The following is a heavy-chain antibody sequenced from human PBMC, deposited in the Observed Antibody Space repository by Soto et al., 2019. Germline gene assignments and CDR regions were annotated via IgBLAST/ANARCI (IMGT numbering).Heavy chain of an antibody. J-gene: IGHJ5*02. D-gene: IGHD2-15*01. CDR3: ARDRGVVASNWFDP. CDR2: ILYSGST. CDR1: GGSISSYY. V-gene: IGHV4-59*01. Sequence: SETLSLTCTVSGGSISSYYWSWIRQPPGKGLERLGYILYSGSTKYNPSLKSRVNISVDTSKNQSSLKLSCVTAADTAVYYCARDRGVVASNWFDPWGQGTLVTVS.